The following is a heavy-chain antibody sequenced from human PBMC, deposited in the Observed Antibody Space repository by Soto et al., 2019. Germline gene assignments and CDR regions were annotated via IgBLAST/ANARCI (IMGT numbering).Heavy chain of an antibody. Sequence: QVQLVESGGGVVQPGRSLRLSCAASGFTFSSYAMHWVRQAPGKGLEWVAVISYDGSNKYYADSVKGRFTISRDNSKNTLYLQMNSLRAEDTAVYYCARDTGDYIHYYYGMDVWGQGTTVTVSS. CDR2: ISYDGSNK. V-gene: IGHV3-30-3*01. J-gene: IGHJ6*02. CDR3: ARDTGDYIHYYYGMDV. CDR1: GFTFSSYA. D-gene: IGHD4-17*01.